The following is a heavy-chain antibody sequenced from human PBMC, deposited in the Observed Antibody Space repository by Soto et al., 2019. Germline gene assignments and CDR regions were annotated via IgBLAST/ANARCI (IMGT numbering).Heavy chain of an antibody. Sequence: QVQLHQWGAGLLKPSETLSLTCAVYGGSFSGYYWSWIRQPPGKGLEWVGEINHSGNTNYNPSLKSRVTMSVDSSKNQFSLELNSVTDADTAVYYCASGLRGIGSAGAVAWFDPWGQGSLVTVSS. V-gene: IGHV4-34*01. CDR2: INHSGNT. CDR1: GGSFSGYY. CDR3: ASGLRGIGSAGAVAWFDP. J-gene: IGHJ5*02. D-gene: IGHD6-13*01.